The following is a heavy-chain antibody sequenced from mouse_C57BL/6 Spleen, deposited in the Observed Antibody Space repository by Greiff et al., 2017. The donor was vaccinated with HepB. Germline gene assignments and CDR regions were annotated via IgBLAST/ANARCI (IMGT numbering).Heavy chain of an antibody. CDR2: IYPGDGDT. CDR1: GYAFSSSW. CDR3: ARGRRIYYDDDEYAIDY. J-gene: IGHJ4*01. V-gene: IGHV1-82*01. Sequence: QVQLQQSGPELVKPGASVKISCKASGYAFSSSWMNWVKQRPGKGLEWIGRIYPGDGDTNDNGKFKGKATLTADKSSSTAYMQLSSLTSEDSAVYFCARGRRIYYDDDEYAIDYWGQGTSVTVSS. D-gene: IGHD1-1*01.